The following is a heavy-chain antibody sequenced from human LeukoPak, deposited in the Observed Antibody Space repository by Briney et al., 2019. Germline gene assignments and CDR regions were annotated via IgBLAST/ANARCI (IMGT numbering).Heavy chain of an antibody. D-gene: IGHD5-18*01. CDR1: GGSFSGYY. V-gene: IGHV4-34*01. CDR2: INHSGST. CDR3: ATLWLRGLVAFDI. J-gene: IGHJ3*02. Sequence: SETLSLTCAVYGGSFSGYYWSWIRQPPGKGLEWIGEINHSGSTNYNPPLKSRVTISADTSKNQFSLKLSSVTAADTAVYYCATLWLRGLVAFDIWGQGAMVTVSS.